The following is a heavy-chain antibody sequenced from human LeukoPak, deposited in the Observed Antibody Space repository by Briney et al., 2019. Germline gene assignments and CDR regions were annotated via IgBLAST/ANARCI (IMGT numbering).Heavy chain of an antibody. Sequence: GGSLRLSCVASRFSLSGYWMYWVRQAPGKGLMYISRNNGDGSTTNYADVVKGRFTMSRDNVKNTLYLQMNSLRVEGTAVYYCARDPRNVGLAPWGQGTLVTVSS. CDR1: RFSLSGYW. V-gene: IGHV3-74*01. CDR2: NNGDGSTT. CDR3: ARDPRNVGLAP. D-gene: IGHD2-15*01. J-gene: IGHJ5*02.